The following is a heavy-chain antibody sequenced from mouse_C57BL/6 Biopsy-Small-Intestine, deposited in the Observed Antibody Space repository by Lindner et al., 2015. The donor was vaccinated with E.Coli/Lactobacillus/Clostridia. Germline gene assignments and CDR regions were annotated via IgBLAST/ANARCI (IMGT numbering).Heavy chain of an antibody. J-gene: IGHJ2*01. CDR3: ARSTNSYFDY. CDR1: GYILLSYW. V-gene: IGHV1-7*01. Sequence: VQLQESGGLNLAKPGASVKLSCKASGYILLSYWMHWVKQRPGQGLEWIGYINPSSGYTKYNQKFKDKATLTADKSSSTAYMQLSSLTYEDSAVYYCARSTNSYFDYWGQGTTLTVSS. CDR2: INPSSGYT. D-gene: IGHD4-1*01.